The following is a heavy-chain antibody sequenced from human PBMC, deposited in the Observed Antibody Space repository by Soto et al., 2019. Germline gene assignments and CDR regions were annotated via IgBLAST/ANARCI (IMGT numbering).Heavy chain of an antibody. D-gene: IGHD3-10*01. J-gene: IGHJ4*02. Sequence: ASETLSLTCAVYGGSFSGYYWSWIRQPPGKGLEWIGEINHSGSTNYNPSLKSRVTISVDTSKNQFSLKLSSVTAADTAVYYCARGLLGSGKGYWGQGTLVTVSS. CDR2: INHSGST. V-gene: IGHV4-34*01. CDR1: GGSFSGYY. CDR3: ARGLLGSGKGY.